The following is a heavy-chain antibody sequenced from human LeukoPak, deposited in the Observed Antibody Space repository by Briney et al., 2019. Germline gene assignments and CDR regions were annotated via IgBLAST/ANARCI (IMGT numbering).Heavy chain of an antibody. V-gene: IGHV4-39*01. Sequence: SETLSLTCTVSGGSISSSNNYWGWVRQPPGKGLECIGSIYYSGTTYYNPSLKSRVTISVDTSKNQFSLKLSSVTAADTAVYYCARHEEEDGYNAKTFDYWGQGTLVTVSS. CDR1: GGSISSSNNY. CDR2: IYYSGTT. J-gene: IGHJ4*02. D-gene: IGHD5-24*01. CDR3: ARHEEEDGYNAKTFDY.